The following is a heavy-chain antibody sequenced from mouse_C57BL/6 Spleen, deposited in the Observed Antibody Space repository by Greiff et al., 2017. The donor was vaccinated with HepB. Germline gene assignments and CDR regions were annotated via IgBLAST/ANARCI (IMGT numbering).Heavy chain of an antibody. V-gene: IGHV5-17*01. J-gene: IGHJ4*01. Sequence: EVKVVESGGGLVKPGGSLKLSCAASGFTFSDYGMHWVRQAPEKGLEWVAYISSGSSTIYYADTVKGRFTISRDNAKNTLFLQMSSLRSEDTAMYYCARKLLHRYYDAMDYWGKGTSVTVSS. CDR1: GFTFSDYG. CDR2: ISSGSSTI. D-gene: IGHD1-1*01. CDR3: ARKLLHRYYDAMDY.